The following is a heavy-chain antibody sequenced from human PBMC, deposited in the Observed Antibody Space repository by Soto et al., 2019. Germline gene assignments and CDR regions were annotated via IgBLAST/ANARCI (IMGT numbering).Heavy chain of an antibody. D-gene: IGHD3-22*01. Sequence: SETLSLTCTVSGGSISSDDYYWNWIRQPPGKGLEWIGYIYYNGSTYYNPSLESRVTISVDTSKTQFSLTLSSVTAADTAVYFCARETQITMIRSSYNWFEPWGQGTLVTVRS. J-gene: IGHJ5*02. V-gene: IGHV4-30-4*01. CDR2: IYYNGST. CDR3: ARETQITMIRSSYNWFEP. CDR1: GGSISSDDYY.